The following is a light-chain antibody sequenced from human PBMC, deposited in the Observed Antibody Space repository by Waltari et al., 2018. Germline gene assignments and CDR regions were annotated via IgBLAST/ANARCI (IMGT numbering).Light chain of an antibody. Sequence: QSVLTQPPSVSGAPGQTVTISCTGSGSNIRAGYDVPWYQHVPRAAPKLLIYGSTSLPLGVPDRFFGSTSGTSASLAITGLQAEDEAVYYCQSYDTSLTVVFGGGTKLTVL. J-gene: IGLJ3*02. V-gene: IGLV1-40*01. CDR3: QSYDTSLTVV. CDR1: GSNIRAGYD. CDR2: GST.